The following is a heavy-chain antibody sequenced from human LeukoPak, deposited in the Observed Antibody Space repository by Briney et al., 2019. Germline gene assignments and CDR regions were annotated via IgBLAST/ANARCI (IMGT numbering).Heavy chain of an antibody. CDR1: GFTFSSYG. V-gene: IGHV3-30*18. J-gene: IGHJ6*02. D-gene: IGHD2-2*02. CDR2: ISYDGSNK. Sequence: PGRCLRLSCAASGFTFSSYGMHWVRQAPGKGLEWVAVISYDGSNKYYADSVKGRFTISRDNSKNTLYLQMNSLTAEDTAVYYCAKDQVDIVVVPAAIDTYYYYGMDVWGQGTTVTVSS. CDR3: AKDQVDIVVVPAAIDTYYYYGMDV.